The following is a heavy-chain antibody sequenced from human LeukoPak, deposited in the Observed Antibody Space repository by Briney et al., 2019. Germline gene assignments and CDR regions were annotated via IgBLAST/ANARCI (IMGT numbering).Heavy chain of an antibody. CDR3: ATVGGYCSSTSCYGGIDP. D-gene: IGHD2-2*01. J-gene: IGHJ5*02. CDR1: GGSISSYY. CDR2: IYYSGST. V-gene: IGHV4-59*01. Sequence: SETLSLTCTVSGGSISSYYWSWIRQHPGKGPEWIGYIYYSGSTNYNPSLKSRVTISVDTSKNQFSLKLSSVTAADTAVYYCATVGGYCSSTSCYGGIDPWGQGTLVTVSS.